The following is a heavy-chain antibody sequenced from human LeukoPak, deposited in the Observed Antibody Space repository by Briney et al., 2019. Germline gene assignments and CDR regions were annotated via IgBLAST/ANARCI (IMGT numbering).Heavy chain of an antibody. CDR2: ISYDGSNE. CDR1: GGSISSIS. CDR3: ARDKGTSYLSSFDY. V-gene: IGHV3-30*03. J-gene: IGHJ4*02. D-gene: IGHD6-6*01. Sequence: PSETLSLTCTVSGGSISSISYYWGWIRQPPGKGLEWVAIISYDGSNEYYADSVKGRFTISRDNSKNTLYLQMNSLRAADTAVYYCARDKGTSYLSSFDYWGQGTLVTVSS.